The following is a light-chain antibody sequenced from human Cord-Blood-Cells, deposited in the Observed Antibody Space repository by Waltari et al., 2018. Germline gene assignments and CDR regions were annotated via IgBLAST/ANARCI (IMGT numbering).Light chain of an antibody. CDR3: QQSYSTPWT. CDR2: AAS. CDR1: QSISSY. J-gene: IGKJ1*01. Sequence: DIQMTQSPSSLSASVGDRVTITCRAIQSISSYLNWYQQKPGNAPKLLIYAASSLQSGVPSRFSGRGSGTDFTLTISSLQPEDFATYYCQQSYSTPWTVGQGTKVEIK. V-gene: IGKV1-39*01.